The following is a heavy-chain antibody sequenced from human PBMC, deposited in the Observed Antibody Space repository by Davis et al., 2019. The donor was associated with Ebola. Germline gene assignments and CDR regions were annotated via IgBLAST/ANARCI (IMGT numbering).Heavy chain of an antibody. CDR3: ARDTIFYFDY. CDR1: GFTFSSYA. CDR2: IWYDGSNK. V-gene: IGHV3-33*08. Sequence: GESLKISCAASGFTFSSYAMHWVRQAPGKGLEWVAVIWYDGSNKYYADSVKGRFTISRDNSKNTLYLQMNSLRAEDTAVYYCARDTIFYFDYWGQGTLVTVSS. J-gene: IGHJ4*02. D-gene: IGHD3-9*01.